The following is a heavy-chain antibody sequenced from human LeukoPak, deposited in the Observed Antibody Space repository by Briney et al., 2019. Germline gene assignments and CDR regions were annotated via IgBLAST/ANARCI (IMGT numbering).Heavy chain of an antibody. J-gene: IGHJ3*02. V-gene: IGHV3-15*01. CDR1: GFPFSNSW. CDR2: IKSKTDGGTT. Sequence: GGPLRLPCTASGFPFSNSWTGWVRQSPGKGLEGVGRIKSKTDGGTTDYAEPVKGRFPISRDDSKNTLYLQMNSLKTEDTAVYYCTTVGVVVITPDAFDIWGQGTMVTVSS. D-gene: IGHD3-22*01. CDR3: TTVGVVVITPDAFDI.